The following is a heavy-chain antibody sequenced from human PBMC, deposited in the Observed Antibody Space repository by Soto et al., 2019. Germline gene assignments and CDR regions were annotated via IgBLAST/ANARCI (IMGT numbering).Heavy chain of an antibody. D-gene: IGHD6-25*01. CDR1: GFALDTYA. J-gene: IGHJ6*02. Sequence: GGSLRLSCEASGFALDTYAMHWVRQAPGKGLEWVSSISSSSSYIYYADPVKGRVTISRDHAKNSLYLQMNSLRAGDTAVYYCARGSRSGDGGDYYGLDVWGQGTTVTVSS. CDR3: ARGSRSGDGGDYYGLDV. CDR2: ISSSSSYI. V-gene: IGHV3-21*01.